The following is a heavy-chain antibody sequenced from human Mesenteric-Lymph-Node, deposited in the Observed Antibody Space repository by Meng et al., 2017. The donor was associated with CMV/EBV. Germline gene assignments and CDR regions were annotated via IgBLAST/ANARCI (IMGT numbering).Heavy chain of an antibody. CDR2: INHSGST. CDR1: GGSCCGYY. Sequence: QVQLSQLGRGLLKSAGPLSLTYSVYGGSCCGYYRSCSSQTPGKGLEWIGEINHSGSTNYNQSLKIRVTISVDTSKNQFSLKLSSVTAADTAVYYCARHQRWLKSEGGFNYWGQGTLVTVSS. CDR3: ARHQRWLKSEGGFNY. J-gene: IGHJ4*02. V-gene: IGHV4-34*01. D-gene: IGHD4-23*01.